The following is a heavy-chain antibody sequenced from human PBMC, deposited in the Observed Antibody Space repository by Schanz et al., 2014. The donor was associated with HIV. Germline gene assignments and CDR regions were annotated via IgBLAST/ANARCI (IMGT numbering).Heavy chain of an antibody. CDR2: MSHDGTKK. CDR3: AKVKGVQTVTTYADP. V-gene: IGHV3-30*18. Sequence: QVQLVESGGGVVQPGGSLRLSCVASGFSFSNCGMHWVRQAPGKGLEWVAVMSHDGTKKYYAESVKGRFTVSRDNSKSVLFLQMNRLELEDTGVYYCAKVKGVQTVTTYADPWGQGTVIIVSS. J-gene: IGHJ5*02. D-gene: IGHD4-17*01. CDR1: GFSFSNCG.